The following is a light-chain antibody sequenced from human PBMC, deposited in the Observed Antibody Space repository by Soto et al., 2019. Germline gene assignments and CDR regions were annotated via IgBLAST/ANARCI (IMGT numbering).Light chain of an antibody. CDR2: DTS. CDR1: QTVSKH. Sequence: EIVLTQSPATLSLSPGERATLSCRASQTVSKHLAWYQQRPGQAPRILIYDTSNRAAGIPARFSDSGSGTEFTLNISSLEPEDFATYYCQQRSNWPPRYTFGQGTKLEIK. V-gene: IGKV3-11*01. J-gene: IGKJ2*01. CDR3: QQRSNWPPRYT.